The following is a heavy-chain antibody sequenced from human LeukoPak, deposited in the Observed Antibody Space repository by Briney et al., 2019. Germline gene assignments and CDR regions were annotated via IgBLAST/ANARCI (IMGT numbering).Heavy chain of an antibody. CDR1: GFTFSSHN. V-gene: IGHV3-48*04. CDR3: AKDGPPSPEKTIPLDI. J-gene: IGHJ3*02. CDR2: VSSNSGTI. D-gene: IGHD3-9*01. Sequence: GGSLRLSCGASGFTFSSHNMNWVRQAPGKGLEWVAYVSSNSGTIYYADSLRGRFTISRDDAKNLLYLQMNSLRAEDTAVYYCAKDGPPSPEKTIPLDIWGQGTMVTVSS.